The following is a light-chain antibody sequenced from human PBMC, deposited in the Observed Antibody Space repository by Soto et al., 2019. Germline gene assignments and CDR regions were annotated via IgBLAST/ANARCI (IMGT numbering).Light chain of an antibody. V-gene: IGKV3-20*01. CDR1: QSVSNRY. CDR3: QQYGTTRIT. J-gene: IGKJ5*01. CDR2: RVS. Sequence: EVVLTQSPGTLSLSPGEGATLSCRASQSVSNRYFAWYQQKPGQAPRLLIYRVSSRATGIPDRFSGSGSGTDFTLTISRLEPEDFAVYYCQQYGTTRITFGQGTRLEIK.